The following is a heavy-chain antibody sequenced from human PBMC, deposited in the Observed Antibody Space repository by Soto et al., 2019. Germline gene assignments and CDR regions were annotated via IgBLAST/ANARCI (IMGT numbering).Heavy chain of an antibody. D-gene: IGHD6-6*01. CDR1: GFIFSNYW. CDR3: AREVVETSSLWLDP. J-gene: IGHJ5*02. Sequence: PGGSLRLSCAASGFIFSNYWMTWVRQAPGKGLEWVANIKRDGSEKYYVDSVKGRFTISRDNVKNSLYLQMNSLRVEDTAVYYCAREVVETSSLWLDPWGQGTLVTVSS. CDR2: IKRDGSEK. V-gene: IGHV3-7*03.